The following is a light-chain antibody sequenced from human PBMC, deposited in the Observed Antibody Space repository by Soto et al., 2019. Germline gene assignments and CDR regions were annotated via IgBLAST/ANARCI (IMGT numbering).Light chain of an antibody. CDR3: QQYSRAPIT. Sequence: EIVMTQSPATLSVSPGERATLSCRASQSVSSNLAWYQQKPGQAPRLLIYGASTRATGLPARFSASGSGTEFTLTISRLEPEDSAVYYCQQYSRAPITFGQGTRLEIK. CDR2: GAS. J-gene: IGKJ5*01. CDR1: QSVSSN. V-gene: IGKV3-15*01.